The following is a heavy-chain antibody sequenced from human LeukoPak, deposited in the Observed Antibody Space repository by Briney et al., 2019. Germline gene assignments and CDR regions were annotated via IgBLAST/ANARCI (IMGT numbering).Heavy chain of an antibody. CDR2: ISGISGST. Sequence: GGSLRLSCAASGFSFSNYAMSWVRQAPGKGLEWVSSISGISGSTYYADSVKGRFTISRDNTKNTLYLQMNSLRAEDTAVYHCAKKVTTVNTDHFDYWGQGTLVAVSS. CDR3: AKKVTTVNTDHFDY. D-gene: IGHD4-11*01. V-gene: IGHV3-23*01. CDR1: GFSFSNYA. J-gene: IGHJ4*02.